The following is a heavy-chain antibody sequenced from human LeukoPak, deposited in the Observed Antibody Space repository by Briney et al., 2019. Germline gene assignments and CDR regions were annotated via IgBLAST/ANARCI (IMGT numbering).Heavy chain of an antibody. D-gene: IGHD4-17*01. CDR1: GGSISSYY. V-gene: IGHV4-59*01. CDR3: ARSLRGNGMDV. CDR2: IYYSGST. Sequence: SETLSLTCTVSGGSISSYYWSWIRQPPGKGLEWIGYIYYSGSTNYNPSLKSRVTIPVDTSKNQFSLKLSSVTAADTAVYYCARSLRGNGMDVWGQGTTVTVSS. J-gene: IGHJ6*02.